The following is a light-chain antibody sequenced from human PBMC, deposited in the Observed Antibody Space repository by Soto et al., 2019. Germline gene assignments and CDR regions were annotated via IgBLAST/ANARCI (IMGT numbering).Light chain of an antibody. J-gene: IGKJ1*01. Sequence: EIVLTQSPGTLSLSPGERATLSCRASQSVSSSYLAWYQQKPGQPPRLLIYGASSRATGIPDRFSGSGSGTEFTLTISSLQPDDFATYYCQQYNTYPWTFGQGTKVDI. CDR1: QSVSSSY. CDR2: GAS. V-gene: IGKV3-20*01. CDR3: QQYNTYPWT.